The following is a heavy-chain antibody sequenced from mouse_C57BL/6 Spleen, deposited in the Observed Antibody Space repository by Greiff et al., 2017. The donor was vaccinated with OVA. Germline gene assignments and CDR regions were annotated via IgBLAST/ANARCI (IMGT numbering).Heavy chain of an antibody. J-gene: IGHJ2*01. V-gene: IGHV5-17*01. Sequence: EVMLVESGGGLVKPGGSLKLSCAASGFTFSDYGMHWVRQAPEKGLEWVAYISSGSSTIYYADTVKGRFTISRDNAKNTLFLQMTSLRSEDTAMYYCARDDGYAGPFDYWGQGTTLTVSS. CDR1: GFTFSDYG. CDR3: ARDDGYAGPFDY. D-gene: IGHD2-2*01. CDR2: ISSGSSTI.